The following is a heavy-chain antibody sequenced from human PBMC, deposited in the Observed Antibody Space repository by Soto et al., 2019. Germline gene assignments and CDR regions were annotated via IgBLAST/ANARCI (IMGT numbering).Heavy chain of an antibody. Sequence: SVKVSSKASGGTFSSYAISWVRQAPGQGLEWMGGIIPIFGTANYAQKFQGRVTITADESTSTAYMELSSLRSEDTAVYYCARNFGDSGYDGDYYGMDVWGQGTTVTV. CDR2: IIPIFGTA. CDR3: ARNFGDSGYDGDYYGMDV. D-gene: IGHD5-12*01. J-gene: IGHJ6*02. V-gene: IGHV1-69*13. CDR1: GGTFSSYA.